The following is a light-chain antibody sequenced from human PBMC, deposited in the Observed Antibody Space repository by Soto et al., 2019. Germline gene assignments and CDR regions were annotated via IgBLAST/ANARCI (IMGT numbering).Light chain of an antibody. CDR2: QDN. Sequence: SYELTQPPSVSVSPGQTASITCSGPKLGDKFASWYQQRPGQSPVLVISQDNKRPSGIPERFSGSNSGNTVTLTISGTQAVDEADYYCQAWDSGTYVFGPGTKVTVL. V-gene: IGLV3-1*01. CDR3: QAWDSGTYV. J-gene: IGLJ1*01. CDR1: KLGDKF.